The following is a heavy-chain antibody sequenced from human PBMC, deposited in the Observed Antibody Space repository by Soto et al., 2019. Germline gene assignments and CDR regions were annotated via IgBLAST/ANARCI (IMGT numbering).Heavy chain of an antibody. Sequence: PSETPSLTCTVSGGSISSYYWSWIRQPPGKGLEWIGYIYYSGSTNYNPSLKSRVTISVDTSKNQFSLKLSSVTAADTAVYYCERRYGSDFDNWGQETLLPVSS. CDR2: IYYSGST. V-gene: IGHV4-59*08. J-gene: IGHJ5*02. CDR3: ERRYGSDFDN. D-gene: IGHD2-15*01. CDR1: GGSISSYY.